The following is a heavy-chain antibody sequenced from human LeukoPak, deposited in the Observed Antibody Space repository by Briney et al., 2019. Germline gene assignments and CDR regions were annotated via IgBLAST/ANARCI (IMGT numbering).Heavy chain of an antibody. J-gene: IGHJ5*02. CDR1: GASINTYY. D-gene: IGHD3-22*01. Sequence: SETLSLTCTVSGASINTYYWTWIRQPPGKGLEWIGYNYYSGSTSYNPSLKNRVTISVDTSKNQFSLKVSSVTAADTAVYYCARDLGSSGYPNWFDPWGQGTLVTVSS. CDR3: ARDLGSSGYPNWFDP. V-gene: IGHV4-59*01. CDR2: NYYSGST.